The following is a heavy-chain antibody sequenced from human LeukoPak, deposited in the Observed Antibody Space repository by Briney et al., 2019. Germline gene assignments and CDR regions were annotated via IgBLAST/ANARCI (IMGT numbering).Heavy chain of an antibody. CDR1: GFTFDNFA. CDR2: ISATGGNI. J-gene: IGHJ4*02. V-gene: IGHV3-23*01. D-gene: IGHD3-10*01. CDR3: AKETETRGYFDY. Sequence: GGSLRLSCAASGFTFDNFAMNWVRRAPGKALEWVSSISATGGNIYYADSVEGRFTISRDNSKSTLYLEMNSLRVEDTAIYYCAKETETRGYFDYWDQGTLVTVSS.